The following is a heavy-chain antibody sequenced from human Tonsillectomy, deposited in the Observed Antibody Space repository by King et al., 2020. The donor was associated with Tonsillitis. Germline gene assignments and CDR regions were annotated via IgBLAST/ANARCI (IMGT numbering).Heavy chain of an antibody. CDR2: IKDDGSQT. CDR1: GFTFSAYW. Sequence: VKLVESGGGLVQPGGSLRLSCAGSGFTFSAYWMTWVRQAPGEGLEWVADIKDDGSQTYCVESVKGRFTVSRDNAKNSLYLQMSSLRAGDTAVYYCGRRSLTTAWALDYWGQGTLVTVSS. J-gene: IGHJ4*02. V-gene: IGHV3-7*03. D-gene: IGHD2/OR15-2a*01. CDR3: GRRSLTTAWALDY.